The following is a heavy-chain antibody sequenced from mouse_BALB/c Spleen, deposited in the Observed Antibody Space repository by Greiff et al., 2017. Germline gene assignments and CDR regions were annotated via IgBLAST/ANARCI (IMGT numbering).Heavy chain of an antibody. Sequence: EVKLMESGGGLVQPKGSLKLSCAASGFTFNTYAMNWVRQAPGKGLEWVARIRSKSNNYATYYADSVKDRFTISRDDSQSMLYLQMNNLKTEDTAMYYCVRHESSPFYWYFDVWGAGTTVTVSS. CDR3: VRHESSPFYWYFDV. CDR2: IRSKSNNYAT. D-gene: IGHD1-1*01. CDR1: GFTFNTYA. V-gene: IGHV10-1*02. J-gene: IGHJ1*01.